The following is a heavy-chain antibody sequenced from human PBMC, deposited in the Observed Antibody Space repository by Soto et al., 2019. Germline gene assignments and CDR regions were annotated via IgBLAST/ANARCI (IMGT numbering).Heavy chain of an antibody. Sequence: SETLSLTCTVSGGSISSSSYYWGGIRQPPGKGLEWIGYIYYSGSTYYNPSLKSRVTISVDTSKNQFSLKLNSLTAADTAVYYCATSNWFDPWGQGTLVTSPQ. J-gene: IGHJ5*02. V-gene: IGHV4-39*01. CDR2: IYYSGST. CDR1: GGSISSSSYY. CDR3: ATSNWFDP.